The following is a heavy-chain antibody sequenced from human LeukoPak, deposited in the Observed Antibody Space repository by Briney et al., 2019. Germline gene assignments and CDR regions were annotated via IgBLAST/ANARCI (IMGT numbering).Heavy chain of an antibody. J-gene: IGHJ4*02. V-gene: IGHV4-34*01. CDR2: INHSGST. CDR1: GGSFSGYY. CDR3: ARDQEDIVATGSYDY. Sequence: SETLSLTCAVYGGSFSGYYWSWIRQPPGKGLEWIGEINHSGSTNYNPSLKSRVTISVGTSKNQFSLKLSSVTAADTAVYYCARDQEDIVATGSYDYWGQGTLVTVSS. D-gene: IGHD5-12*01.